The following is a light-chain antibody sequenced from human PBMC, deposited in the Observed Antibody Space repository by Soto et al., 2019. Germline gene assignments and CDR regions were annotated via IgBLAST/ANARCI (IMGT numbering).Light chain of an antibody. V-gene: IGKV1-39*01. J-gene: IGKJ2*01. CDR3: QESHST. CDR1: QSIGTY. Sequence: DAQMTQSPSSLSASVGDSVTITCRASQSIGTYLDWYQHKPGKAPKLLIYAASSLQSGVPSRFSGSGSGTDFTLTISSLQPEDFANYYCQESHSTFGQGTKLEIK. CDR2: AAS.